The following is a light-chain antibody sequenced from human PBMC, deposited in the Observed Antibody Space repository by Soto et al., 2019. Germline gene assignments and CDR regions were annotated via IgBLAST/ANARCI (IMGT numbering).Light chain of an antibody. CDR3: QQANRFPHT. J-gene: IGKJ3*01. V-gene: IGKV1-12*01. CDR2: AAS. CDR1: QVISTS. Sequence: DIQLTQSPSFLSPSIGESVTITCRASQVISTSLAWYQQRPGKAPKLLIYAASSLQSGVPSRFSGSGSGTDFTLTISGLQPEDFGTYYCQQANRFPHTFGPGTKVDI.